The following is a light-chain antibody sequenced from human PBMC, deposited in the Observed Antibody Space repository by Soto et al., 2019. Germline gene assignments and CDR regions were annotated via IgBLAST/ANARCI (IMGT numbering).Light chain of an antibody. J-gene: IGLJ1*01. CDR1: SGDVGGYNY. V-gene: IGLV2-11*01. Sequence: QSVLTQPRSVSGTPGQSVTSSFTGTSGDVGGYNYVSWCRQHPGKAPELMIYDVTKRPSGVPDRFSGSKSGNTASLTISGLQAEDEADYYCCSYAGTYIYVFGIGTKVTVL. CDR2: DVT. CDR3: CSYAGTYIYV.